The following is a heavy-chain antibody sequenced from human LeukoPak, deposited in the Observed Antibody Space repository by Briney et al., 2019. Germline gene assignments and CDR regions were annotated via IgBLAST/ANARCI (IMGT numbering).Heavy chain of an antibody. Sequence: SETLSLTCTVSGGSISIYYWSWIRQPPGKGLEWIGYIYYSGSTNYNPSLKSRVTISVDTSKNQFSLKLSSVTAADTAVYYCARDAPGDGYRIDYWGQGTLVTVSS. V-gene: IGHV4-59*12. J-gene: IGHJ4*02. D-gene: IGHD5-24*01. CDR3: ARDAPGDGYRIDY. CDR2: IYYSGST. CDR1: GGSISIYY.